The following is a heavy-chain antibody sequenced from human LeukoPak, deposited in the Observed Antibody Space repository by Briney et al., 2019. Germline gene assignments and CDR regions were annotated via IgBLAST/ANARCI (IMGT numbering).Heavy chain of an antibody. CDR3: ARGLRHTPYYYGMDV. D-gene: IGHD2-8*01. V-gene: IGHV1-2*04. CDR1: GYTFTGYY. Sequence: ASVKVSCKASGYTFTGYYMHWVRQAPGQGLEWMGWINPNSGGTNYAQKFQGWVTMTRDTSISTAYMELSRLRSDDTAVYYCARGLRHTPYYYGMDVWGQGTTVTVSS. J-gene: IGHJ6*02. CDR2: INPNSGGT.